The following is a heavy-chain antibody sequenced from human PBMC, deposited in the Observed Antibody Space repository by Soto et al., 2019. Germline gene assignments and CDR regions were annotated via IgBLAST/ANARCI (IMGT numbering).Heavy chain of an antibody. CDR3: ARESAGDVRTVTVTTVSWFDP. CDR2: IIPIFGTA. V-gene: IGHV1-69*13. D-gene: IGHD4-4*01. Sequence: PSVKVSCTASGGTCNSYAISWARQAPGQGLEWMGGIIPIFGTANYAQKFQGRVTITADESTSTAYMELSSLRSEDTAVYYCARESAGDVRTVTVTTVSWFDPWG. J-gene: IGHJ5*02. CDR1: GGTCNSYA.